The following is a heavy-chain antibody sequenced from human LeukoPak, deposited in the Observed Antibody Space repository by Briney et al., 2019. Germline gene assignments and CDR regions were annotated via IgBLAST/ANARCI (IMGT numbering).Heavy chain of an antibody. V-gene: IGHV4-61*01. CDR3: AGARSSGWYGGDLSFDY. J-gene: IGHJ4*02. D-gene: IGHD6-19*01. CDR2: IYYSGST. CDR1: GGSVSSGSYY. Sequence: SETLSLTCTVSGGSVSSGSYYWSWIRQPPGKGLEWIVYIYYSGSTNYNPSLKSRVTISVDTSKNQFSLKLSSVTAADTAVYYCAGARSSGWYGGDLSFDYWGQGTLVTVSS.